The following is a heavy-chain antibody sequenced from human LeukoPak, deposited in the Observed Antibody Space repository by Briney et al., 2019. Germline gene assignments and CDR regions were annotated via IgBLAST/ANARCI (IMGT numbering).Heavy chain of an antibody. D-gene: IGHD4-23*01. J-gene: IGHJ5*02. CDR3: ARDGGKGFDP. CDR1: GFTFSGYT. CDR2: ISDTSFTI. V-gene: IGHV3-48*02. Sequence: PGGSLRLSCAASGFTFSGYTMNWVRQAPGKGLEWVSYISDTSFTIYYADSVRGRFTTSRDNAKNSLFLEMDSLRDDDTAVYYCARDGGKGFDPWGQGTLVTVSS.